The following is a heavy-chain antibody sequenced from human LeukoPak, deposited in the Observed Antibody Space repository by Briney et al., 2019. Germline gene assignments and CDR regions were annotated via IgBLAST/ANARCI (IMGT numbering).Heavy chain of an antibody. Sequence: GGSLRLSCAASGFTFSSYAMHWVRQAPGKGLEWVSYISHSSSIIYYADSVKGRFTISRDNAKNSLYLQMNSLRDEDTAVYYCAGSRYFDYWGQGTLVTVSS. CDR3: AGSRYFDY. D-gene: IGHD2-15*01. CDR1: GFTFSSYA. CDR2: ISHSSSII. J-gene: IGHJ4*02. V-gene: IGHV3-48*02.